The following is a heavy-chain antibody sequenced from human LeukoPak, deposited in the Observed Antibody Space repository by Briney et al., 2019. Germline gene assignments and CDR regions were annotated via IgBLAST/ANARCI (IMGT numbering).Heavy chain of an antibody. V-gene: IGHV3-21*01. CDR2: ISSSSRYI. D-gene: IGHD4/OR15-4a*01. Sequence: GGSLRLSCAASGFTFSSYSMNWVRQAPGKGLEWVSSISSSSRYIYYADSVKGRFTISRDNAKNSLYLQMNSLRAEDTAVYYCAREGALPDAFDIWGQGTMVTVSS. J-gene: IGHJ3*02. CDR3: AREGALPDAFDI. CDR1: GFTFSSYS.